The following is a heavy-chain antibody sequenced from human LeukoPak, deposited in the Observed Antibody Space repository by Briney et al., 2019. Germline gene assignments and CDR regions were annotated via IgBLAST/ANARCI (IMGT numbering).Heavy chain of an antibody. CDR2: IYYSGST. D-gene: IGHD6-6*01. J-gene: IGHJ4*02. CDR3: ARHGSSSSAPTFDY. Sequence: PSETLSLTCTVSGGSISSGGYYWSWIRQHPGKGLEWIGYIYYSGSTYYNPSLKSRVTISVDTSKNQFSLKLSSVTAADTAVYYCARHGSSSSAPTFDYWGQGTLVTVSS. CDR1: GGSISSGGYY. V-gene: IGHV4-31*03.